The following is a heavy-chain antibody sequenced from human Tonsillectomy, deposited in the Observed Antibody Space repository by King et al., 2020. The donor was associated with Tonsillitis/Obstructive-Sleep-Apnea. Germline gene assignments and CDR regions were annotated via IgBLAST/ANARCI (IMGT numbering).Heavy chain of an antibody. D-gene: IGHD2-2*01. V-gene: IGHV3-15*01. Sequence: VQLVESGGGLVKPGGSLRLSCAASGFTFSNAWMSWVRQAPGKGLEWVGRIKSKTDGGTTDYAAPVKGRFAISRDDSKNNLYLQMNSLKTEDTAVYYCSTDRYCSGTSCSPFDYWGQGTLVTVSS. J-gene: IGHJ4*02. CDR3: STDRYCSGTSCSPFDY. CDR2: IKSKTDGGTT. CDR1: GFTFSNAW.